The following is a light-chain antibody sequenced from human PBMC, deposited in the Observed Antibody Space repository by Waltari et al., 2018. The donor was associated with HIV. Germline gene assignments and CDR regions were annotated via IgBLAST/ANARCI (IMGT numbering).Light chain of an antibody. CDR3: CSYAGSHTPWV. CDR1: SSDVGGYNP. V-gene: IGLV2-11*01. Sequence: QSALTQPRSVTGSPGQSVTIPCTGTSSDVGGYNPVSWYQQHPGKAPKRLSYDVSKRPSGVPDRFSGSKSGNTASLTISGLQAEDEVHYYCCSYAGSHTPWVFGGGTKVTVL. J-gene: IGLJ3*02. CDR2: DVS.